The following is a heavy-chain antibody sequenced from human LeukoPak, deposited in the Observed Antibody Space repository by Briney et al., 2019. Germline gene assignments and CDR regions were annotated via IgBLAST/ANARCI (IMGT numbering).Heavy chain of an antibody. CDR3: ARAPSYNWLNGGNWFDP. J-gene: IGHJ5*02. Sequence: VASVKVSCKASGYTFTSYYMHWVRQAPGHGLEWMGIINPSGGSTSYAQKFQGRVTMTRDMSTSTVYMELSSLRSEDTAVYYCARAPSYNWLNGGNWFDPWGQGTLVTVSS. CDR1: GYTFTSYY. D-gene: IGHD1-20*01. CDR2: INPSGGST. V-gene: IGHV1-46*01.